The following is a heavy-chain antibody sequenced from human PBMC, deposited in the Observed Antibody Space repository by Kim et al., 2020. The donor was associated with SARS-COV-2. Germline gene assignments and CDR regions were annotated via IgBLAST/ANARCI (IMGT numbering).Heavy chain of an antibody. V-gene: IGHV3-21*01. J-gene: IGHJ4*02. CDR3: AAGEGAGDY. Sequence: GGSLRLSCVASGFTFRNYNMHWVRLPPGKGLAWVASINSDASLIYYADSMKGRFTISRDNAKNSLYLQLSSLRAEDTAVYYCAAGEGAGDYWGEGALVT. CDR1: GFTFRNYN. CDR2: INSDASLI. D-gene: IGHD3-10*01.